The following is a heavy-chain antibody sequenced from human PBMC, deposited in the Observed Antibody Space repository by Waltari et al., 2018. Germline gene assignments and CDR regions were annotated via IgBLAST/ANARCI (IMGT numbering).Heavy chain of an antibody. Sequence: QVQLVQSGAEVKKPGSSVKVSCKASGGTFSSYAISWVRQAPGQGLEWMGGLSPIFGTANYAQKFQGRVTITADESTSTAYMELSSLRSEDTAVYYCARFRYYYDSSGYGAFDIWGQGTMVTVSS. CDR1: GGTFSSYA. CDR2: LSPIFGTA. V-gene: IGHV1-69*12. J-gene: IGHJ3*02. D-gene: IGHD3-22*01. CDR3: ARFRYYYDSSGYGAFDI.